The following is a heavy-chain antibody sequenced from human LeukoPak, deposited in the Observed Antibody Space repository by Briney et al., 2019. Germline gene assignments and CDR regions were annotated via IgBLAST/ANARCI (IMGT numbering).Heavy chain of an antibody. J-gene: IGHJ4*02. V-gene: IGHV3-48*01. CDR3: ARVYGDYVTDY. CDR1: GFTFSDYS. Sequence: PGGSLRLSCAASGFTFSDYSMNWVRQAPGKGLEWVSHINSNSKTIYYTDSVKGRFTISRDNAKNSLFLQMNSLRAEDTAVYYCARVYGDYVTDYWGQGTLVTVSS. CDR2: INSNSKTI. D-gene: IGHD4-17*01.